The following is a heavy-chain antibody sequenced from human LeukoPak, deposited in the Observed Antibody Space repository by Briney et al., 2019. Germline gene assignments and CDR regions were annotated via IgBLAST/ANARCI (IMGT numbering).Heavy chain of an antibody. CDR2: IIPILGIA. J-gene: IGHJ6*03. CDR1: GGTFSSYT. Sequence: GCSVKVSCKASGGTFSSYTISWVRRAPGQGLEWMGRIIPILGIANYAQKFQGRVTITADKSTSTAYMELSSLRSEDTAVYYCARAPNCSSTSCYTGRYYYYYMDVWGKGTTVTVSS. V-gene: IGHV1-69*02. CDR3: ARAPNCSSTSCYTGRYYYYYMDV. D-gene: IGHD2-2*02.